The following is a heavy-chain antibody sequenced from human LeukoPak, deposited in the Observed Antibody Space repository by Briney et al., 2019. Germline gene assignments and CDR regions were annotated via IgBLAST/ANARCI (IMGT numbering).Heavy chain of an antibody. CDR2: IRGSGEST. D-gene: IGHD3-10*01. CDR1: XFIFNTYA. Sequence: GGSLRLSCAASXFIFNTYAMSWVRQAPGKGLEWVVTIRGSGESTRYADSVPGRFTISRDNSLYTVYLQMDSLRGDDTAVYYGAKDRIAYTTSPGELSHWGQGTLVIVSS. V-gene: IGHV3-23*01. J-gene: IGHJ4*02. CDR3: AKDRIAYTTSPGELSH.